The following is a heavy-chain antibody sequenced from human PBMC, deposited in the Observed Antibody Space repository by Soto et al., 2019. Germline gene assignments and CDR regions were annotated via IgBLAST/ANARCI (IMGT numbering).Heavy chain of an antibody. J-gene: IGHJ3*02. V-gene: IGHV5-51*01. CDR1: GYSFTSYW. Sequence: LGESLKISCKGSGYSFTSYWIGWVRQMPGKGLEWMGIIYPGDSDTRYSPSFQGQVTISADKSISTAYLQWSSLKASDTAMYYCARGQLWSDDAFDIWGQGTMVTVSS. CDR2: IYPGDSDT. D-gene: IGHD5-18*01. CDR3: ARGQLWSDDAFDI.